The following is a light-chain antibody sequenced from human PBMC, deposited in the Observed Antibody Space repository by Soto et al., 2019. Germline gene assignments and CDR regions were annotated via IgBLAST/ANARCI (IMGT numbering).Light chain of an antibody. CDR1: QSISSSY. CDR2: AAS. V-gene: IGKV3-20*01. Sequence: EIVLTQSPGTLSLSPGERATLSCRASQSISSSYLAWYQQKPGQAPRLLIYAASSRATGIPDRFSGSGSGTDFTLTISRLEPEDFAVYYCQQYDNWPPFTFGPGTKVDIK. J-gene: IGKJ3*01. CDR3: QQYDNWPPFT.